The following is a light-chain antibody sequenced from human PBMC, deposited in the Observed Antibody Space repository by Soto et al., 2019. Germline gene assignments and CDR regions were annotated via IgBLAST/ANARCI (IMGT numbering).Light chain of an antibody. V-gene: IGKV3-15*01. CDR2: GAS. Sequence: EIVMTQSPATLSVSPGERATLSCRASQSVSTKLAWYKQKPGQAPRLLIYGASTRATGIPARFSGSGSGTEFTLTISSLQSEEFAVYYCQHYSNWPLTFGGGTKLEIK. CDR3: QHYSNWPLT. CDR1: QSVSTK. J-gene: IGKJ4*01.